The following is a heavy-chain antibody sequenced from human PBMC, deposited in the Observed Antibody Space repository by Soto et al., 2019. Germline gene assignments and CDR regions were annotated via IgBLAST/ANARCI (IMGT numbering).Heavy chain of an antibody. V-gene: IGHV3-48*02. D-gene: IGHD3-3*01. CDR2: ISSSSSTI. J-gene: IGHJ6*02. CDR3: AMTYDFWSGYYSTVTTFLNENYYGMDV. CDR1: GFTFSSYS. Sequence: EVQLVESGEGLVQPGGSLRLSCAASGFTFSSYSMNWVRQAPGKGLEWVSYISSSSSTIYYADSVKGRFTISRDNAKNSLYLQMNSLRDEDTAVYYCAMTYDFWSGYYSTVTTFLNENYYGMDVWGQGTTVTVSS.